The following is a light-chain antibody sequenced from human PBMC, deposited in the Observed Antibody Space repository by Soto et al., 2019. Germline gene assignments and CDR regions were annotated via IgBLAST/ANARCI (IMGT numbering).Light chain of an antibody. Sequence: EIVLTQSPGTLSLSPGERATLSCRASQTIASRYLAWYQHQPGQAPRLLIYRTFARAPGIPDRFSGGGSGTAFTLTISRLDREDFEVYYCQQYDTSPPTFGQGTRLDIK. CDR1: QTIASRY. CDR2: RTF. J-gene: IGKJ5*01. CDR3: QQYDTSPPT. V-gene: IGKV3-20*01.